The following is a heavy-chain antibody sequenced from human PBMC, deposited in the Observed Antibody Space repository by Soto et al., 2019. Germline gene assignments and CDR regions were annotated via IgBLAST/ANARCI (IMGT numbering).Heavy chain of an antibody. CDR3: AKGGVIATFGGVIVTYYFDA. D-gene: IGHD3-16*02. Sequence: WGSLIVACVVHVFYFSVNGVSWVRQAHGKEMDLVSTLGGADGGTYYADSVKGRFTISRDSSKDTLYLQMNNLRAEDTALYYCAKGGVIATFGGVIVTYYFDAWGQGTPVTVS. V-gene: IGHV3-23*01. CDR2: LGGADGGT. J-gene: IGHJ4*02. CDR1: VFYFSVNG.